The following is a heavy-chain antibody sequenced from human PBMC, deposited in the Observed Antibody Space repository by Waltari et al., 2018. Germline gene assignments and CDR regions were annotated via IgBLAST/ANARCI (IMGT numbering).Heavy chain of an antibody. V-gene: IGHV1-8*01. Sequence: QVQLVQSGAEVKKPGASVKVSCKASGYTFTSYDINWVRQATGQGLEWMGWMNPNSGNTGYAQKFQGRVTMTRNTSISTAYMELSSLRSEDTAVYYCARGTIAASSYYYYYMDVWGKGTTVTVSS. CDR2: MNPNSGNT. J-gene: IGHJ6*03. D-gene: IGHD6-13*01. CDR3: ARGTIAASSYYYYYMDV. CDR1: GYTFTSYD.